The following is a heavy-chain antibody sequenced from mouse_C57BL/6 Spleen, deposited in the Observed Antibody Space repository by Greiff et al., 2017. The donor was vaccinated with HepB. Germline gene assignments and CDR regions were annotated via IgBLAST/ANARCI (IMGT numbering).Heavy chain of an antibody. CDR2: IWSGGST. V-gene: IGHV2-2*01. D-gene: IGHD2-3*01. Sequence: QVHLKESGPGLVQPSQSLSITCTVSGFSLTSYGVHWVRQSPGKGLEWLGVIWSGGSTDYNAAFISRLSISKDNSKSQVFFKMNSLQADDTAIYYCASPYDGYYVEAMDYWGQGTSVTVSS. CDR1: GFSLTSYG. CDR3: ASPYDGYYVEAMDY. J-gene: IGHJ4*01.